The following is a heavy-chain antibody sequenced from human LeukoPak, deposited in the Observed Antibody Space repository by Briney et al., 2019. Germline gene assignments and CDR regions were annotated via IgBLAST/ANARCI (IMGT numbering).Heavy chain of an antibody. Sequence: SETLSLTCTVSGGSISPYHWGWIRQPPGKGLEWTGYIYYSGSTNYNPSLNSRVTISVDTSKNQFSLRLSSVTAADAAIYYCARAVSGRFDYWGQGTLVTVSS. D-gene: IGHD6-19*01. CDR1: GGSISPYH. V-gene: IGHV4-59*08. CDR2: IYYSGST. J-gene: IGHJ4*02. CDR3: ARAVSGRFDY.